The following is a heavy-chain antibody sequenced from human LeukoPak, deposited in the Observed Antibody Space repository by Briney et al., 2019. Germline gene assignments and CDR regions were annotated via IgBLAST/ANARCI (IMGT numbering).Heavy chain of an antibody. Sequence: GRSLRLSCEASGFSFDDFDMHWVRHAPGKGLEWVSRIGWNGRSIHYADSVKGRFTISRDNAKKSLYLQMNSLRVEDTALYYCAKASDYFGSGSYYNFWDVWGQGTTVIVSS. CDR2: IGWNGRSI. V-gene: IGHV3-9*01. CDR1: GFSFDDFD. CDR3: AKASDYFGSGSYYNFWDV. D-gene: IGHD3-10*01. J-gene: IGHJ6*02.